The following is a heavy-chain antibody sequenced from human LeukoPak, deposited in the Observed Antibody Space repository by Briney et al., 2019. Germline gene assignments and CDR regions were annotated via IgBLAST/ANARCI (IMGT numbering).Heavy chain of an antibody. J-gene: IGHJ3*01. Sequence: SETLSLTCTVSGGSFTNYYWSWIRQPPGMGMEWIGYIYYRGSTNYNPSLKSRVTISLDTSRNQFSLKLTSVTPADTAVYYCARHYFDSGAYYAIDAFTVWGRGTTVTVSS. CDR3: ARHYFDSGAYYAIDAFTV. CDR1: GGSFTNYY. D-gene: IGHD3-22*01. V-gene: IGHV4-59*01. CDR2: IYYRGST.